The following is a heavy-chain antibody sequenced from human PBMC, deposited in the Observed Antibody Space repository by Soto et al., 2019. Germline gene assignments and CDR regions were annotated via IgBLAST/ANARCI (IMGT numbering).Heavy chain of an antibody. CDR3: ASPEGPFHYFDY. V-gene: IGHV3-9*01. CDR2: ISWNSGRI. Sequence: PGGSLRLSCAASGFTFDDYAMHWVRQVPGKGLEWVSGISWNSGRIGYADSVKGRLTISRDNAKKSLYLQMNSLRAEDTAVYYCASPEGPFHYFDYWGQGTLVTVSS. J-gene: IGHJ4*02. CDR1: GFTFDDYA.